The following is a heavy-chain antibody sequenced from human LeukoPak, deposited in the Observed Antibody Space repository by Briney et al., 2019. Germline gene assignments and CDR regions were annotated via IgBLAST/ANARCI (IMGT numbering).Heavy chain of an antibody. V-gene: IGHV1-69*04. CDR1: GGTFSSYA. J-gene: IGHJ4*02. CDR3: ASGDCSGGSCYSPY. Sequence: EASVKVSCKASGGTFSSYAISWVRQAPGQGLEWMGRIIPILGIANYAQKFQGRVTITADKSTSTAYMELSSLRSEDTAVYYCASGDCSGGSCYSPYWGQGTLVTVSS. CDR2: IIPILGIA. D-gene: IGHD2-15*01.